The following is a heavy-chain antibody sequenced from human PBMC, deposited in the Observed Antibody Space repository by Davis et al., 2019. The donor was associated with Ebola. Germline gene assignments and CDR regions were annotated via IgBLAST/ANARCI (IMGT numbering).Heavy chain of an antibody. V-gene: IGHV3-53*05. CDR2: IYSGGGT. Sequence: PGGSLRLSCAASGFTFSSYEMNWVRQAPGKGLEWVSVIYSGGGTYYADSVKGRFTISRDNSKNTLYLQMNSLRAEDTAVYYCARGGRDNWFDSWGQGTLVTVSS. CDR1: GFTFSSYE. CDR3: ARGGRDNWFDS. J-gene: IGHJ5*01. D-gene: IGHD3-10*01.